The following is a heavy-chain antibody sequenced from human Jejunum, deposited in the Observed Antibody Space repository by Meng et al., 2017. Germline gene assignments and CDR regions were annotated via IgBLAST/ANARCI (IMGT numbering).Heavy chain of an antibody. CDR2: INTDGSTT. J-gene: IGHJ4*02. D-gene: IGHD3-10*01. Sequence: GESLKISCAASGFTFSSYWIHWVRQAPGKGLVWVSRINTDGSTTNYADSVKGRFTISRDNAKNTVYLQMNSLRAEDTAVYFCARAGNYKFEYWGQGTLVTVSS. CDR3: ARAGNYKFEY. V-gene: IGHV3-74*01. CDR1: GFTFSSYW.